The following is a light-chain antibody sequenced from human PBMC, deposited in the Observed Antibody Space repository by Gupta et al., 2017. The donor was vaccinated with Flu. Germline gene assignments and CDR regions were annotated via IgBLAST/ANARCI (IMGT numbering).Light chain of an antibody. V-gene: IGLV2-8*01. CDR1: SRDVGGYNY. CDR3: SSYTNSRSLG. CDR2: DVS. J-gene: IGLJ3*02. Sequence: SVTISCTGTSRDVGGYNYVSWYQQHPGKAPKLMIYDVSKRPSGGPDRFGGSKSGNTASLNVAGLQTEDEADYYCSSYTNSRSLGFGGGTKLTVL.